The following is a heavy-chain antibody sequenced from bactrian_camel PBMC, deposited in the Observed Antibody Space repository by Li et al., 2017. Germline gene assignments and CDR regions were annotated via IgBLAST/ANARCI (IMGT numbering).Heavy chain of an antibody. D-gene: IGHD4*01. CDR1: GFRYTSYC. V-gene: IGHV3S40*01. Sequence: DVQLVESGGGSVQAGGSLRLSCAASGFRYTSYCLGWFRQAPGKEREGVASAYTAGDSTYYADSVKGRFTVSLDSRKNTVYLQMNSLRPDDSGMYYCARSSGRYCLLKLRDFTIWGQGTQVTVS. CDR2: AYTAGDST. J-gene: IGHJ4*01. CDR3: ARSSGRYCLLKLRDFTI.